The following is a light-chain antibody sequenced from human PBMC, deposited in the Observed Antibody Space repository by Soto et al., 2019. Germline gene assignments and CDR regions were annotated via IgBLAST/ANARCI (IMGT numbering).Light chain of an antibody. CDR1: GGSIASNY. CDR3: QSYDSTNVV. CDR2: DDD. Sequence: NFMLTQPLSVSDSPGKTVTISCTRSGGSIASNYVRWFQQRPGSAPTTVIYDDDQRPSGVPDRFSGSIDSSSNSASLTISRLKTEDEADYYCQSYDSTNVVFGGGTKLTVL. V-gene: IGLV6-57*04. J-gene: IGLJ3*02.